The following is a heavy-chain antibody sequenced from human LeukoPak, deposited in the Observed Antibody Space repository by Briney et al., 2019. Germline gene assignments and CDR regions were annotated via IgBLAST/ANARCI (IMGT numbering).Heavy chain of an antibody. CDR1: GDSVSSNSAA. V-gene: IGHV6-1*01. J-gene: IGHJ5*02. CDR2: TYYRSKWYN. D-gene: IGHD3-9*01. CDR3: ARIMTASDDILTGYAPIYPYNWFDP. Sequence: SQTLSLTCAISGDSVSSNSAAWNWIRQSPSRGLEWLGRTYYRSKWYNDYAVSVKSRITINPDTSKNQFSLQLNSVTPEDTAVYYCARIMTASDDILTGYAPIYPYNWFDPWGQGTLVTVSS.